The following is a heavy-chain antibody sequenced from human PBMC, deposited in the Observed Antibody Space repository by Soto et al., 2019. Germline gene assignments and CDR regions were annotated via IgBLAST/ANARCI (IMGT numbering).Heavy chain of an antibody. V-gene: IGHV4-34*01. CDR1: GGSFSGYY. CDR3: ARGPRTIFGGRFDY. CDR2: INHSGST. Sequence: SETLSLTCAVYGGSFSGYYWSWIRQPPGKGLEWIGEINHSGSTNYNPSLKSRVTISVDTSKNQFSLKLSSVTAADTAVYYCARGPRTIFGGRFDYWGQGTLVTVSS. J-gene: IGHJ4*02. D-gene: IGHD3-3*01.